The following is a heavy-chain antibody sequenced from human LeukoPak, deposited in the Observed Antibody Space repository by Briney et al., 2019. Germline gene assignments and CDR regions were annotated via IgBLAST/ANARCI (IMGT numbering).Heavy chain of an antibody. Sequence: GGSLRISCAASGFTFSSFEMNWVRQAPGKGLEWLSSIYYGGDSIHYADSVKGRFTVSRDNAKISLSLQMNSLRAEDTSVYYCARGPPCGGSSTEYCDYDMDVWGKGTTVTVSS. J-gene: IGHJ6*03. CDR2: IYYGGDSI. CDR1: GFTFSSFE. D-gene: IGHD6-6*01. CDR3: ARGPPCGGSSTEYCDYDMDV. V-gene: IGHV3-48*03.